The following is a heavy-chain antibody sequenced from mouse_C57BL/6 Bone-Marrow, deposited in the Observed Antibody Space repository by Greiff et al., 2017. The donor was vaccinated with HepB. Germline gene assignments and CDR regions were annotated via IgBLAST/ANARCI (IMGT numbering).Heavy chain of an antibody. CDR3: ARNSGNWYFDV. CDR1: GFSLTSYG. Sequence: QVQLQQSGPGLVQPSQSLSITCTVSGFSLTSYGVHWVRQSPGKGLEWLGVIWSGGSTDYNAAFISRLSISKDNSKSQVFFKMNSLQAVDTAIYYCARNSGNWYFDVWGTGTTVTVAS. CDR2: IWSGGST. D-gene: IGHD1-1*01. V-gene: IGHV2-2*01. J-gene: IGHJ1*03.